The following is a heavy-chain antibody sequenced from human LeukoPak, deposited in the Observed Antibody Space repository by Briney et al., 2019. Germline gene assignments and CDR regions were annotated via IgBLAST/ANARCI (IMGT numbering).Heavy chain of an antibody. Sequence: PSETLSLTCAVYGGSLNGHYWSWIRQPPGKGLEWIGEGSESGGTKFNPSLKSRVTISIDTSKNQFSLKLRSVTAADTAVYYCARVPGAIHYYFDYWGQGTLVTVSS. J-gene: IGHJ4*02. D-gene: IGHD5-18*01. CDR2: GSESGGT. CDR1: GGSLNGHY. V-gene: IGHV4-34*01. CDR3: ARVPGAIHYYFDY.